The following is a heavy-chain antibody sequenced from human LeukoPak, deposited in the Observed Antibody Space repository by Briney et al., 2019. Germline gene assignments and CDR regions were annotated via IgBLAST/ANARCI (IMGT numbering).Heavy chain of an antibody. CDR3: AKWDSWIDY. Sequence: GRSLRLSCAASGFTFSSYGRHWVRQAPGKGLEWVAVISYDGSNKYYADSVKGRFTISRDNSKNTLYLQMNSLRAEDTAVYYCAKWDSWIDYWGQGTLVTVSS. D-gene: IGHD1-26*01. V-gene: IGHV3-30*18. CDR2: ISYDGSNK. J-gene: IGHJ4*02. CDR1: GFTFSSYG.